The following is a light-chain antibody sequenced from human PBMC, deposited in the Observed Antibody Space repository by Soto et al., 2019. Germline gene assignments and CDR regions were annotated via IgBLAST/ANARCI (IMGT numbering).Light chain of an antibody. CDR3: SSYTSSSTWV. Sequence: QSALTQPACVSGSPGQSITISCTGTSSDVGGYKYVSWYQQHPGKAPKLMIYDVSNRPSGVSNRFSGSKSGNTASLIISGLQAEDEADYYCSSYTSSSTWVIGGGTKLTVL. J-gene: IGLJ3*02. V-gene: IGLV2-14*03. CDR2: DVS. CDR1: SSDVGGYKY.